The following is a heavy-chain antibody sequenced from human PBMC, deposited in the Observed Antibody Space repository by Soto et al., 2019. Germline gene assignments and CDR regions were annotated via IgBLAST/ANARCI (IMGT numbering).Heavy chain of an antibody. CDR2: IYYSGST. D-gene: IGHD3-22*01. CDR1: GGSIISGDYY. Sequence: SETLSVTCTVSGGSIISGDYYWSWVRQPPGKGLEWIGYIYYSGSTYYNPSLKSRVTISVDTSKSQFSLKLSSVTAADTDVYYCARSGYYDSSGYFDYWGQGTLVTVSS. V-gene: IGHV4-30-4*01. J-gene: IGHJ4*01. CDR3: ARSGYYDSSGYFDY.